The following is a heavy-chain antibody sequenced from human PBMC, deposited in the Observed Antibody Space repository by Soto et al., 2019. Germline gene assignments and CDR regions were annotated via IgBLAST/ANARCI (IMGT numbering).Heavy chain of an antibody. CDR1: GFTVSSNY. V-gene: IGHV3-66*02. J-gene: IGHJ4*02. D-gene: IGHD3-3*01. Sequence: GSLRLSCAASGFTVSSNYMSWVRQAPGKGLEWVSVIYSGGSTYYADSVKGRFTISRDNSKNTLYLQMNSLRAEDTAVYYCARDFSQSLGGYFDYWGQGTLVTVSS. CDR2: IYSGGST. CDR3: ARDFSQSLGGYFDY.